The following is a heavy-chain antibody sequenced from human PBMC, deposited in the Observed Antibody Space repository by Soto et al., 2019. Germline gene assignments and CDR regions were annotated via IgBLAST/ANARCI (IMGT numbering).Heavy chain of an antibody. Sequence: EVQLVESGGGLVQPEGSLRLSCAASGFTFSTYEMNWVRQAPGKGLEWVSYISSSSYIYYADSVKGRFTISRDNAKNSLYLQMNSLRAEDTAVYYCARVHLWFGEPPSYGMDVWGQGTTVTVSS. CDR1: GFTFSTYE. J-gene: IGHJ6*02. CDR2: ISSSSYI. CDR3: ARVHLWFGEPPSYGMDV. V-gene: IGHV3-48*03. D-gene: IGHD3-10*01.